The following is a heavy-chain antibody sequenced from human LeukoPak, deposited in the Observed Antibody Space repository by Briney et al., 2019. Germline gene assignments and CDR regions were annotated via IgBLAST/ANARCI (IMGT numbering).Heavy chain of an antibody. CDR1: GGSFSGYY. CDR2: TYHSGFT. J-gene: IGHJ6*02. Sequence: PSETLSLTCAVYGGSFSGYYWSWIRQPPGRGLEWIGSTYHSGFTYSNPSLTSRLTMSIDASKNEFSLRLTSVTAADTAIYYCLRDKAGSFYGSGGYHFNYNGMDVWGQGTAVTVSS. D-gene: IGHD3-10*01. V-gene: IGHV4-34*10. CDR3: LRDKAGSFYGSGGYHFNYNGMDV.